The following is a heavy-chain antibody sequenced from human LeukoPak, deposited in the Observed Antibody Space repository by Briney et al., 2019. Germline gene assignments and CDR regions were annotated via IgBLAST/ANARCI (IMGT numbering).Heavy chain of an antibody. J-gene: IGHJ5*02. CDR2: IWYDGSNK. D-gene: IGHD3-10*01. CDR3: ARSSEIAAPFDP. CDR1: GYTFTSYG. Sequence: SCKASGYTFTSYGMHWVRQAPGKGLEWVAVIWYDGSNKYYADSVKGRFTISRDNSKNTLYLQMNSLRAEDTAVYYCARSSEIAAPFDPWGQGTLVTVSS. V-gene: IGHV3-33*01.